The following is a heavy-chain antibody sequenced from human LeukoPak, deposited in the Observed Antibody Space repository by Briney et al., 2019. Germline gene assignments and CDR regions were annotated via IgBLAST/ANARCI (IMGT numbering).Heavy chain of an antibody. D-gene: IGHD5-24*01. CDR2: INSDGSST. CDR3: ALAVEMATFHFDY. CDR1: GFTFSRYE. Sequence: PGGSLRLSCAVSGFTFSRYEMNWVRQAPGKGLVWVSRINSDGSSTSYADSVKGRFTISRDNAKNTLYLQMNSLRAEDTAVYYCALAVEMATFHFDYWGQGTLVTVSS. J-gene: IGHJ4*02. V-gene: IGHV3-74*01.